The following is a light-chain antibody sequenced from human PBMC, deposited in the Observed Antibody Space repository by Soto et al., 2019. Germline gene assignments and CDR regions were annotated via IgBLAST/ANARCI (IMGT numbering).Light chain of an antibody. J-gene: IGKJ1*01. CDR3: QQYNDNWT. Sequence: DIQMTQSPSSLSASVGDRVTITCLASQSISSWLAWYQQKPGQAPKLLIYKASTLQSGVPSRFSGSGSGTEFTLDISSLQPDDSATYYCQQYNDNWTFGQGTKVEIK. CDR2: KAS. V-gene: IGKV1-5*03. CDR1: QSISSW.